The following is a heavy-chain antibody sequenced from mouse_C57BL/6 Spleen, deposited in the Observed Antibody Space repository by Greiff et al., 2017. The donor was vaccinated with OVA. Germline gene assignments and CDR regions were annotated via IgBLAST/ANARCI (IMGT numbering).Heavy chain of an antibody. V-gene: IGHV3-6*01. Sequence: EVQRVESGPGLVKPSQSLSLTCSVTGYSITSGYYWNWIRQFPGNKLEWMGYISYDGSNNYNPSLKNRISITRDTSKNQFFLKLNSVTTEDTATYYCARDSYGYGDYWGQGTTLTVSS. CDR1: GYSITSGYY. CDR2: ISYDGSN. D-gene: IGHD2-2*01. CDR3: ARDSYGYGDY. J-gene: IGHJ2*01.